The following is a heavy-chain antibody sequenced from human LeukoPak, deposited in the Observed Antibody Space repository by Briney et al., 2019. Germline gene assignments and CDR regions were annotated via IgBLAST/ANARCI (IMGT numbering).Heavy chain of an antibody. CDR2: IFHSGSS. Sequence: SETLSLTCAVSGGSINNINYYWGWIRQPPGKGLEWIGSIFHSGSSYYSPSLQSRLTMSVDRSKNQFSLKLSSVTAADTAVYYCARHGGFDFDYWGQGTLVTVSS. J-gene: IGHJ4*02. CDR3: ARHGGFDFDY. CDR1: GGSINNINYY. D-gene: IGHD3-16*01. V-gene: IGHV4-39*01.